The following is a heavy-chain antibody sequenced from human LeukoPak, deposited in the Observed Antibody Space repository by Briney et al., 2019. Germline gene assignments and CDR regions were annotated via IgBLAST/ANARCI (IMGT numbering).Heavy chain of an antibody. D-gene: IGHD3-10*01. Sequence: ETLSLTCTVSGGSISTYYMSWVRQAPGKGLEWVSIIYSGGSTYYADSVKGRFTISRDNSKNTLYLQMNSLRAEDTAVYYCARVTGPTSTVVRGVIIPAFDYWGQGILVTVSS. CDR2: IYSGGST. CDR3: ARVTGPTSTVVRGVIIPAFDY. V-gene: IGHV3-53*01. CDR1: GGSISTYY. J-gene: IGHJ4*02.